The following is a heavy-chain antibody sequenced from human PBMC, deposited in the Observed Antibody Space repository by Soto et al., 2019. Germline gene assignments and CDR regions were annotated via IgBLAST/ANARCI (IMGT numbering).Heavy chain of an antibody. CDR1: GGSISSGGYY. D-gene: IGHD2-15*01. CDR3: ARDSYCSGGSCSYYYYYMDV. Sequence: QVQLQESGPGLVKPSQTLSLTCTVSGGSISSGGYYWGWIRQHPGKGLEWIGYIYYSGSTYYNPSLKSRVTISVDTSKNQFSLKLSSVTAADTAVYYCARDSYCSGGSCSYYYYYMDVWGKGTTVTVSS. CDR2: IYYSGST. J-gene: IGHJ6*03. V-gene: IGHV4-31*03.